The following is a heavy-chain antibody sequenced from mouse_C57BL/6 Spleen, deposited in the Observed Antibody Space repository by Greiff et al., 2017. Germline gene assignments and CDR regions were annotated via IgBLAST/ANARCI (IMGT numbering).Heavy chain of an antibody. V-gene: IGHV1-53*01. D-gene: IGHD2-13*01. CDR3: ARELRGLCMDD. Sequence: VQLQQPGTELVKPGASVKLSCKASGYTFTSYWMHWVKQRPGQGLEWIGNINPSNGGTNYNEKFNSKATLTVDKSSSTAYMQLSSLTSEASAVYYCARELRGLCMDDWGQGTSVTVSS. J-gene: IGHJ4*01. CDR1: GYTFTSYW. CDR2: INPSNGGT.